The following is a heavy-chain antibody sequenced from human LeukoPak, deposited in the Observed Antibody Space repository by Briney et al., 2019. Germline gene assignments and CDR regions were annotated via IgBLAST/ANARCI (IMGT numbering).Heavy chain of an antibody. CDR2: MNPNSGNT. D-gene: IGHD1-14*01. J-gene: IGHJ6*03. CDR3: ARRTESYYYYYMDV. V-gene: IGHV1-8*01. CDR1: GYTFTSYD. Sequence: APVKVSCKASGYTFTSYDINWVRQATGQGLEWMGWMNPNSGNTGYAQKFQGRVTMTRNTSISTAYMELSSLRSEDTAVYYCARRTESYYYYYMDVWGKGTTVTISS.